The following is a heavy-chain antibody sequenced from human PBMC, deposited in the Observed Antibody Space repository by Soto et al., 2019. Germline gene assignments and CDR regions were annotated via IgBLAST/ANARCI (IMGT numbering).Heavy chain of an antibody. D-gene: IGHD2-15*01. J-gene: IGHJ5*02. CDR2: IIPIFGTA. CDR3: ARGRRHLKNKWWLFDP. V-gene: IGHV1-69*01. CDR1: GGTFSSYA. Sequence: QVQLVQSGAEVKKPGSSVKVSCTASGGTFSSYAISWVRQAPGQGLEWMGGIIPIFGTANYAQKIQGRVTITADESTSTAYMELSSLRSEDTAVYYCARGRRHLKNKWWLFDPWGQGTLVTVSS.